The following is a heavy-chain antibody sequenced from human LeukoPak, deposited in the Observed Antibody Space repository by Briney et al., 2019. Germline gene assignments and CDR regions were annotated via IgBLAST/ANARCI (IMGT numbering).Heavy chain of an antibody. Sequence: SETLSLTCAVYGGSFSGYYWSWIRQPPGKGLEWIGEINHSGSTNYNPSLKSRVTISVDTSKNQFSLKLSSVTAADTAVYYCARAHPYYYDSSGYVDYWGQGTLVTVS. CDR3: ARAHPYYYDSSGYVDY. CDR1: GGSFSGYY. D-gene: IGHD3-22*01. J-gene: IGHJ4*02. V-gene: IGHV4-34*01. CDR2: INHSGST.